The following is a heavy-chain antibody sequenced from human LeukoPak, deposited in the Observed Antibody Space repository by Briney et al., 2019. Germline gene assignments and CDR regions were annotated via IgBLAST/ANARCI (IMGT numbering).Heavy chain of an antibody. D-gene: IGHD6-19*01. CDR1: GFTFSSYA. J-gene: IGHJ4*02. Sequence: GVSLRLSCAASGFTFSSYAMSWVRQAPGKGLEWVSGISGSGGSTNYADSVKGRFTISRDNSRNTLYLQMNSLRAEDTAVYYCAKDETIAVAGTARFDYWGQGTLVTVSS. CDR3: AKDETIAVAGTARFDY. CDR2: ISGSGGST. V-gene: IGHV3-23*01.